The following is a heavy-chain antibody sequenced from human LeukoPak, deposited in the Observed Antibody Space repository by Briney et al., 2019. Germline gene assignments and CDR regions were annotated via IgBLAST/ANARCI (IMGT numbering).Heavy chain of an antibody. CDR3: ARGGGKGGYDANYFDY. Sequence: GGSLRLSCAPYGFTFSSYEMNWVRQAPGKGLEWVSYIGSSGSPIYYADSVKGRFTISRDNAKNSLYLQMNSVGTEDTAVCYCARGGGKGGYDANYFDYWGQGALVTVSS. D-gene: IGHD5-12*01. CDR1: GFTFSSYE. CDR2: IGSSGSPI. J-gene: IGHJ4*02. V-gene: IGHV3-48*03.